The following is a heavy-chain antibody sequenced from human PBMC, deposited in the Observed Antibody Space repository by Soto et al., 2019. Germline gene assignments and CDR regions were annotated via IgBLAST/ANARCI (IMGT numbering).Heavy chain of an antibody. CDR3: ARVGRYNYGSTYYFDY. V-gene: IGHV4-4*02. J-gene: IGHJ4*02. D-gene: IGHD5-18*01. CDR2: IYHSGST. CDR1: GGSISSGDW. Sequence: SETLSLTCAVSGGSISSGDWWSWVRQPPGKGLEWIGEIYHSGSTNYNPSLKSRVTISVDKSKKQFSLKLSSVTAADTAVYYCARVGRYNYGSTYYFDYWGQGTLVTVS.